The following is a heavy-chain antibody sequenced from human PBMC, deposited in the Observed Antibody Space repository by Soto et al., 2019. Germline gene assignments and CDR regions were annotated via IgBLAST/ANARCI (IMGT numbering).Heavy chain of an antibody. CDR1: GGTVASSHW. D-gene: IGHD2-21*02. V-gene: IGHV4-4*02. J-gene: IGHJ5*02. Sequence: SETLTLTCGVSGGTVASSHWWSWVRQSPGRGLEWIGNVYHTGDTNFNPSLQSRVTFSVDKSNNQFSLRLTSVTAADTAVYFCAREIVTAGGNNYFDPWGPGTLVTVSS. CDR3: AREIVTAGGNNYFDP. CDR2: VYHTGDT.